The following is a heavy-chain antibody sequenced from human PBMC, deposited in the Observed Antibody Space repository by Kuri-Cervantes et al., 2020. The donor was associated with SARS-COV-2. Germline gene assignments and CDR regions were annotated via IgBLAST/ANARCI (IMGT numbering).Heavy chain of an antibody. CDR1: GFTFGDYA. CDR2: ISGTGFNT. D-gene: IGHD2-2*02. CDR3: AKVFQWFAVPAAIGAFDI. Sequence: GESLKISCTASGFTFGDYAMSWVRQAPGKGLEWVSFISGTGFNTDYAASVKGRFTVSRDNSKNTLYLQMNSLRAEDTAVYYCAKVFQWFAVPAAIGAFDIWGQGTMVTVSS. V-gene: IGHV3-23*01. J-gene: IGHJ3*02.